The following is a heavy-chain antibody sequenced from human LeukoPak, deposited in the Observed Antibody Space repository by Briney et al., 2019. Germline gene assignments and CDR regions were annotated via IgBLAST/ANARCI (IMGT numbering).Heavy chain of an antibody. CDR2: INPNSGGT. CDR3: ARDNWNDVEWFDP. D-gene: IGHD1-20*01. J-gene: IGHJ5*02. V-gene: IGHV1-2*02. Sequence: ASVKVSCKASGYTFTGYYMHWVRQAPGQGLEWMGWINPNSGGTNYAQKFQGRVTMTRDTSISSAYMELSRLRSDDTAVYYCARDNWNDVEWFDPWGQGTLVTVSS. CDR1: GYTFTGYY.